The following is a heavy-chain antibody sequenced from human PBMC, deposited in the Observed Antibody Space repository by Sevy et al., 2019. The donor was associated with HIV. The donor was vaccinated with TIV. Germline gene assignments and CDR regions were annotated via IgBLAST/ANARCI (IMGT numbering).Heavy chain of an antibody. CDR1: GFTFDDYA. CDR2: ISWNSGSI. D-gene: IGHD3-3*01. CDR3: AKDRAMYFDSWSGAAIDS. J-gene: IGHJ4*02. Sequence: GGSLRLSCAASGFTFDDYAMHWVRQAPGKGLEWVSAISWNSGSIGYSDSVKGRFTISRDKSKNSLYLQMNSLRAEDTAFYYCAKDRAMYFDSWSGAAIDSWGQGTQVTVSS. V-gene: IGHV3-9*01.